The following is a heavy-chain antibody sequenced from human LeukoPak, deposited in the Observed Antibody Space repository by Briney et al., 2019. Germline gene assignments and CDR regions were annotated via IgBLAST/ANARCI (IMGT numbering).Heavy chain of an antibody. Sequence: GGSLRLSCAASGFTFSSYAMSWVRQAPGKGLEWVSFISSSSSYMYYADSVKGRFTISRDNTKKSLYLQMNSLRAEDTAVYYCARDFSGYDYNFDYWGQGTLVTVSS. J-gene: IGHJ4*02. CDR3: ARDFSGYDYNFDY. V-gene: IGHV3-21*01. CDR2: ISSSSSYM. CDR1: GFTFSSYA. D-gene: IGHD5-12*01.